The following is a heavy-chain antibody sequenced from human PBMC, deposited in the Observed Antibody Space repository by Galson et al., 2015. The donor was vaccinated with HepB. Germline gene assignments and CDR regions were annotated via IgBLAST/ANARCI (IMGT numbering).Heavy chain of an antibody. CDR2: IKSKTDGGTT. J-gene: IGHJ4*02. D-gene: IGHD2-2*01. CDR1: GFTFSNAW. Sequence: SLRLSCAASGFTFSNAWMNWVRQAPGKGLEWVGRIKSKTDGGTTDYAAPVKGRFTISRDDSKNTLYLQMNSLKTEDTAVYYCTTDDLVVPAAIDYWGQGTLVTVSS. CDR3: TTDDLVVPAAIDY. V-gene: IGHV3-15*07.